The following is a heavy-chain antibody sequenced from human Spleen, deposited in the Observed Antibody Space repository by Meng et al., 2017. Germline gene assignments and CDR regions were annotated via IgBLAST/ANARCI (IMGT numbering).Heavy chain of an antibody. D-gene: IGHD6-19*01. CDR3: TVYITGHM. CDR2: IVTKTKNYAT. J-gene: IGHJ3*02. V-gene: IGHV3-73*01. CDR1: GSIISGSD. Sequence: GESLKISCAASGSIISGSDIHWVRQASGKGLEWVGRIVTKTKNYATVYAASVKGRFTISRDDSVNTGYLQMNSLRSEDTALYYCTVYITGHMWGRGTMVTVSS.